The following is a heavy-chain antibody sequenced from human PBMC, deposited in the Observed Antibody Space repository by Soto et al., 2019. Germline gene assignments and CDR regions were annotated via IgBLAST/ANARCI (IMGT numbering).Heavy chain of an antibody. CDR1: GFTFSNAS. J-gene: IGHJ6*02. CDR3: ATCTVSAISIGRVV. V-gene: IGHV3-15*01. CDR2: IKSKSDGGAI. Sequence: EVQVQEPGGGLVKPGGSLRLSCVASGFTFSNASMTWVRQVPGKGLQWVGRIKSKSDGGAIDYAAAVKGRFVLSRYDSEYKVYLQMNGLKTEDTAGYYCATCTVSAISIGRVVWGQGTKVIVS. D-gene: IGHD2-21*01.